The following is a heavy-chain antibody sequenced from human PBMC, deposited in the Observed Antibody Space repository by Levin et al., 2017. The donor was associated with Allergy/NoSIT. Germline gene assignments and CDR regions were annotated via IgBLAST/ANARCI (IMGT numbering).Heavy chain of an antibody. V-gene: IGHV3-30*04. CDR3: ARDWIYSGYGGPVADRPYYYGMDV. CDR1: GFTFSSYA. D-gene: IGHD5-12*01. CDR2: ISYDGSNK. Sequence: GESLKISCAASGFTFSSYAMHWVRQAPGKGLEWVAVISYDGSNKYYADSVKGRFTISRDNSKNTLYLQMNSLRAEDTAVYYCARDWIYSGYGGPVADRPYYYGMDVWGQGTTVTVSS. J-gene: IGHJ6*02.